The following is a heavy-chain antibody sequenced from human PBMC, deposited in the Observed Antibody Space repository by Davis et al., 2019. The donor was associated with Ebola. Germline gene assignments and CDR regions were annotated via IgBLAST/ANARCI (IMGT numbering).Heavy chain of an antibody. J-gene: IGHJ6*02. CDR3: ARGGYYGSGSDAGYYYYGMDV. Sequence: PSETLSLTCAVYGGSFSGYYWSWIRQPPGKGLEWIGAINHSGSTNYNPSLKSRVTISVDTSKNQFSLKLSSVTAADTAVYYCARGGYYGSGSDAGYYYYGMDVWGQGTTVTVSS. D-gene: IGHD3-10*01. V-gene: IGHV4-34*01. CDR1: GGSFSGYY. CDR2: INHSGST.